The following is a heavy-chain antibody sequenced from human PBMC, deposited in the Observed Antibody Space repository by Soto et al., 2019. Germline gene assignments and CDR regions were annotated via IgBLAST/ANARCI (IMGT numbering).Heavy chain of an antibody. D-gene: IGHD6-19*01. J-gene: IGHJ4*02. CDR1: GFTFSSYG. CDR3: AKEPPGYSSGWYGYFDY. Sequence: QVQLVESGGGVVQPGRSLRLSCAASGFTFSSYGMHWVRQAPGKGLEWVAVISYDGSNKYYADSVKGRFTISRDNSKNPLYLQMNSLRAEDTAVYYCAKEPPGYSSGWYGYFDYWGQGTLVTVSS. CDR2: ISYDGSNK. V-gene: IGHV3-30*18.